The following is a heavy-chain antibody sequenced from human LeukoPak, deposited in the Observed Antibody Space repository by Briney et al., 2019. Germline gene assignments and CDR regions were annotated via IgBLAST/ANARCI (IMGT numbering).Heavy chain of an antibody. D-gene: IGHD3-22*01. CDR1: GYTFTSYY. J-gene: IGHJ5*02. V-gene: IGHV1-46*03. CDR2: INPSGGST. CDR3: ARDNSSGYFRVNWFDP. Sequence: ASVKVSCKASGYTFTSYYMHWVRQAPGQGLEWMGIINPSGGSTSYAQKFQGRVTMTRDTSTSTVYMELSSLRSEDTAVYYCARDNSSGYFRVNWFDPWGQGTLVTVSS.